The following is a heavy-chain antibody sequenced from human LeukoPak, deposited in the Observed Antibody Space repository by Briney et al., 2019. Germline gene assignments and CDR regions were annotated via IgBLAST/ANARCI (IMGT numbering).Heavy chain of an antibody. D-gene: IGHD5-24*01. CDR1: GFTFSSLA. CDR3: ATRDGYNFGPFDY. V-gene: IGHV3-23*01. J-gene: IGHJ4*02. Sequence: GGSLRLSCAASGFTFSSLAMHWVRQAPGKGLEWVSVISGSGGTTYYADSVKGRFTTSRDNSKNTLYLQMNSLRAEDTAVYYCATRDGYNFGPFDYWGQGTLVTVSS. CDR2: ISGSGGTT.